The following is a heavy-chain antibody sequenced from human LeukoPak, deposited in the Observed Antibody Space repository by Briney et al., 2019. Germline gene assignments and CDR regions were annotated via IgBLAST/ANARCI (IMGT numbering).Heavy chain of an antibody. J-gene: IGHJ4*03. D-gene: IGHD3-16*02. CDR2: ISGSGGST. CDR3: AKVVYDYVWGSYRYSYFDY. CDR1: GFTFSSYA. Sequence: GGSLRLSCAASGFTFSSYAMSWVRQAPGKGLEWVSAISGSGGSTYYADSVKGRFTISRDNSENTLYLQMNSLRAEDTAVYYCAKVVYDYVWGSYRYSYFDYWGQGTLVTVSS. V-gene: IGHV3-23*01.